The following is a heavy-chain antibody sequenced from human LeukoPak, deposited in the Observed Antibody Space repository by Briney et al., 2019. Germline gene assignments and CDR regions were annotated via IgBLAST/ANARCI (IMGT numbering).Heavy chain of an antibody. CDR2: ISSSGSA. J-gene: IGHJ4*02. Sequence: SETLSLTCTVSGGSIGSYYWTWVRQPAGKGLEWIGRISSSGSANYNPSLKSRVTMSVDTSKNQFSLKLTSVTAADTAVYYCAREGRSSTSGHWGQGTLVTVSS. CDR1: GGSIGSYY. V-gene: IGHV4-4*07. D-gene: IGHD2-2*01. CDR3: AREGRSSTSGH.